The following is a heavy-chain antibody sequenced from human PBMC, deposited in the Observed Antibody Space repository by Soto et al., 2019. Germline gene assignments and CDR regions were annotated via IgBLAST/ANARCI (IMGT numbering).Heavy chain of an antibody. Sequence: SVKVSCKASGFTFTSSAVQWVRQARGQRLEWIGWIVVGSGNTSYAQKFQERVTITRDMSTSTAYMELSSLRSEDTAVYYCAAFRVAIRDYYYGMDVWGQGTTVTVSS. CDR1: GFTFTSSA. J-gene: IGHJ6*02. V-gene: IGHV1-58*01. CDR2: IVVGSGNT. CDR3: AAFRVAIRDYYYGMDV. D-gene: IGHD3-10*01.